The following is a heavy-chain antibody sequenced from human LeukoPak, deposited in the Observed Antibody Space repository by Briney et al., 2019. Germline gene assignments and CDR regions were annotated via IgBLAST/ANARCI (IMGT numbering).Heavy chain of an antibody. Sequence: GGSLRLSCAASGFTFSSYAMSWVRQAPGKGLEWVSAISGSGGSTYYADSVKGRFSISRDNSKNTLYLQMNSLRAEDTAVYYCAKLYRYCSSTSCPNAFDIWGQGTMVTVSS. CDR1: GFTFSSYA. CDR2: ISGSGGST. J-gene: IGHJ3*02. D-gene: IGHD2-2*01. V-gene: IGHV3-23*01. CDR3: AKLYRYCSSTSCPNAFDI.